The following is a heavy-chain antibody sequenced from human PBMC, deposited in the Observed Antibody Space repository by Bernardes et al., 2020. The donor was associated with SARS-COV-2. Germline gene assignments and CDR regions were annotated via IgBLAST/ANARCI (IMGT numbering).Heavy chain of an antibody. Sequence: GGSLRLSCAASGYSFSSYAMTWVRQAPGKGLEWVSAISGSAGSIYYADSLKGRFTISRDNSKNTLYLQMNSLRAEDTAVYYCARSRDYGDFGGILRGYYFDDWGQGTLVTVSS. J-gene: IGHJ4*02. CDR1: GYSFSSYA. D-gene: IGHD4-17*01. CDR2: ISGSAGSI. CDR3: ARSRDYGDFGGILRGYYFDD. V-gene: IGHV3-23*01.